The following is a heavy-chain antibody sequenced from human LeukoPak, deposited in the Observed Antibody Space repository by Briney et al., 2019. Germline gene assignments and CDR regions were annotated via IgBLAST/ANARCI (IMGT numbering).Heavy chain of an antibody. J-gene: IGHJ4*02. V-gene: IGHV4-39*07. Sequence: SETLSLTCTVSGGSISSSSYYWGWIRQPPGKGLEWIGSIYYSGSTYYNPSLKSRVAISVDTSKNLFSLKVNSVTAADTAVYYCARRHSSGWFYYWGQGTLVTVSS. D-gene: IGHD6-19*01. CDR1: GGSISSSSYY. CDR2: IYYSGST. CDR3: ARRHSSGWFYY.